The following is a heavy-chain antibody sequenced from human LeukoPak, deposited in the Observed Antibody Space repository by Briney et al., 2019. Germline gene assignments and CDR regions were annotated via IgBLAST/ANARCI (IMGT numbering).Heavy chain of an antibody. CDR1: GDSITSNY. Sequence: KPSETLCLTCTVPGDSITSNYWSGSRHRARKGLAWIRRIYSSGSPYYNPSLKGRVTMSVDTSKNQSSLKLTSVTAADTAVYYCARDPSYTSGRFDYWGQGTLVTVSS. J-gene: IGHJ4*02. V-gene: IGHV4-4*07. CDR2: IYSSGSP. D-gene: IGHD6-19*01. CDR3: ARDPSYTSGRFDY.